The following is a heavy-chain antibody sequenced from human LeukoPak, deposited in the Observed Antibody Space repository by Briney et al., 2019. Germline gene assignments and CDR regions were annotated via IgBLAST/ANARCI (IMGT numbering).Heavy chain of an antibody. J-gene: IGHJ3*02. CDR1: GGSISGYY. D-gene: IGHD2-2*01. CDR3: AREGCSSTSCPESNAFDI. Sequence: SETLSLTCLVSGGSISGYYWSWIRQPPGKGLEWIGFISDTGSTNYNPSLKSRVTISVDTSKNQFSLKLSSVTAADTAVYYCAREGCSSTSCPESNAFDIWGQGTMVTVSS. V-gene: IGHV4-59*12. CDR2: ISDTGST.